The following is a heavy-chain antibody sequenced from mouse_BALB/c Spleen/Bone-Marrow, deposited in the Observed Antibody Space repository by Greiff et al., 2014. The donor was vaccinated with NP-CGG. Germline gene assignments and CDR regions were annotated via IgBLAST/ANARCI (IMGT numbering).Heavy chain of an antibody. J-gene: IGHJ2*01. D-gene: IGHD2-2*01. Sequence: EVKLVESGGGLVQPGGSLRLSCATSGFTFTDYYMSWVRQPPGKALEWLGFIRNKANGYTTEYGASVKGRFTISRDNSQSILYLQMNTLRAEDSATYYCARDGYDDYWGQGTTLTVSS. V-gene: IGHV7-3*02. CDR2: IRNKANGYTT. CDR3: ARDGYDDY. CDR1: GFTFTDYY.